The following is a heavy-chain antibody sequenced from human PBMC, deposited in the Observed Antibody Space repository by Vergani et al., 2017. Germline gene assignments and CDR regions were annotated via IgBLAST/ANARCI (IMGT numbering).Heavy chain of an antibody. CDR2: INHGGST. V-gene: IGHV4-34*01. CDR1: GESFSGYY. J-gene: IGHJ4*02. CDR3: ARLSLGSTSDY. D-gene: IGHD6-13*01. Sequence: QVQLQQWGAGLLKPSETLSLTCAVYGESFSGYYWSWIRQPPGKGLEWIGEINHGGSTNYSPSLKSRVIISVDTSKNQFSLKLNSVTAADTAVYYCARLSLGSTSDYWGQGTLVTVSS.